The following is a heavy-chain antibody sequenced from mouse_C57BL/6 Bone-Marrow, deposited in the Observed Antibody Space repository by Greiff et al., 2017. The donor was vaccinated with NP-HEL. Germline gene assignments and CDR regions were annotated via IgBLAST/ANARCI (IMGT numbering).Heavy chain of an antibody. Sequence: QVQLQQSGAELVKPGASVKLSCKASGYTFTSYWMHWVKQRPGRGLEWIGRIDPNSGGTKYNEKFKSKATLTVDKPSSTAYMQLNILTSEDSAVEDCGREDDYDVESWGYWGRGTLVTVSA. J-gene: IGHJ3*01. CDR1: GYTFTSYW. CDR3: GREDDYDVESWGY. V-gene: IGHV1-72*01. D-gene: IGHD2-4*01. CDR2: IDPNSGGT.